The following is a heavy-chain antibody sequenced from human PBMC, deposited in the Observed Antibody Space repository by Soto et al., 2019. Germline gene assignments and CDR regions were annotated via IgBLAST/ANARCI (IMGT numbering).Heavy chain of an antibody. D-gene: IGHD2-2*01. CDR3: TRHSIDY. V-gene: IGHV3-73*02. CDR2: IRSKANSYAT. CDR1: GFTFSGSA. J-gene: IGHJ4*02. Sequence: EVQLVESGGGLVQPGGSLKLSCVVSGFTFSGSAMHWVRQASGKGLEWVGHIRSKANSYATAYAASVEGRFTISRDDSKNTAYLQMNSLKTEDTAVYYCTRHSIDYWGQGTLVTVSS.